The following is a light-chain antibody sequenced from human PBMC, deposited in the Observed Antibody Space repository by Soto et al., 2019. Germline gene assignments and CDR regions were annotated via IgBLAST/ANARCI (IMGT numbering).Light chain of an antibody. J-gene: IGKJ1*01. CDR1: QSLSTW. Sequence: DIQMTQSPSSLSASVGDRVIITCRASQSLSTWLAWYQQKPGKAPKVLIYDASSLESGVPSRFSGSGSGTEFTLTISSLQPDDFATYYCQQYNDYWTFGPGTKVDI. CDR3: QQYNDYWT. CDR2: DAS. V-gene: IGKV1-5*01.